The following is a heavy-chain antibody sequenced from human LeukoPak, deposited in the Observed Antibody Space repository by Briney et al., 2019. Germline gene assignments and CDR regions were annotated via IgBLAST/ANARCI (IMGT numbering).Heavy chain of an antibody. CDR1: GFTFSSYS. V-gene: IGHV3-48*01. D-gene: IGHD6-19*01. CDR3: ARDSLKGIAVAPIDY. CDR2: ISSSSSTI. J-gene: IGHJ4*02. Sequence: PGGSLRLSCAASGFTFSSYSMNWVRQAPGKGLEWVSYISSSSSTIYYADSVKGRFTISRDNAKNSLYLQMNSLRAEDTAVYYCARDSLKGIAVAPIDYWGQGTLVTVSS.